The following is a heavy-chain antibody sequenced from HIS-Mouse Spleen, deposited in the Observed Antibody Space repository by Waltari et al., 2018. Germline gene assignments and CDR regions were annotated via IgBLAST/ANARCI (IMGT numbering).Heavy chain of an antibody. CDR2: IYYSGST. CDR3: AREIPYSSSWYGWYFDL. V-gene: IGHV4-39*07. J-gene: IGHJ2*01. Sequence: QLQLQESGPGLVKPSETLSLTCTVSGGSISSSSYYWGWIRQPPGKGLEWIGSIYYSGSTYYNPSLKSRVTISVDTSKTQFSLKLSSVTAADTAVYYCAREIPYSSSWYGWYFDLWGRGTLVTVSS. CDR1: GGSISSSSYY. D-gene: IGHD6-13*01.